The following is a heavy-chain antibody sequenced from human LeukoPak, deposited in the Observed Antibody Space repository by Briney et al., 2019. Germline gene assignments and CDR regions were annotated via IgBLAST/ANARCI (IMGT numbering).Heavy chain of an antibody. J-gene: IGHJ5*02. V-gene: IGHV1-2*02. CDR2: INTNSGGT. D-gene: IGHD3-10*01. CDR1: GYTFTVNY. CDR3: ARDFYYSGSGAFDP. Sequence: ASVKVSCKASGYTFTVNYMHWVRQAPGQGLEWIGWINTNSGGTNYAQKLQGRVTMTRDTSISTAYMELSRLTSDDTAVYYCARDFYYSGSGAFDPWGQGALVTVSS.